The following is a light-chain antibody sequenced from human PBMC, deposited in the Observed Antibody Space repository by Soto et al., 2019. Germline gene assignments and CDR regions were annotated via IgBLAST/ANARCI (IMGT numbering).Light chain of an antibody. CDR1: SSDVGGYNY. J-gene: IGLJ1*01. CDR2: EVS. V-gene: IGLV2-14*01. Sequence: QSALTQPASVSGSPGQSITISCTGTSSDVGGYNYVSWFQHHPGKAPKLIIYEVSYRPSGVSNRFSGSKSGDTASLTISGLQAEDEDDYYCSSFTNTITRYAFGGGTKLTVL. CDR3: SSFTNTITRYA.